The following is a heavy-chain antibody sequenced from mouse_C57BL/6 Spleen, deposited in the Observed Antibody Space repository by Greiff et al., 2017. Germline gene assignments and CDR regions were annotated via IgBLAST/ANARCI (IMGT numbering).Heavy chain of an antibody. CDR3: ARGEIYYGNLYYAMDY. CDR2: IYPGDGDT. CDR1: GYAFSSYW. J-gene: IGHJ4*01. Sequence: VQGVESGAELVKPGASVKISCKASGYAFSSYWMNWVKQRPGKGLEWIGQIYPGDGDTNYNGKFKGKATLTADKSSSTAYMQLSSLTSEDSAVYFCARGEIYYGNLYYAMDYWGQGTSVTVSS. V-gene: IGHV1-80*01. D-gene: IGHD2-1*01.